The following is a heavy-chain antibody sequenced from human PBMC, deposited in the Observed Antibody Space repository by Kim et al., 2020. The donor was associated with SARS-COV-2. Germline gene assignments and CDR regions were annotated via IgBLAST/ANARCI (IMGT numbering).Heavy chain of an antibody. CDR1: GFTFSNYY. J-gene: IGHJ3*02. Sequence: GGSLRLSCAASGFTFSNYYMDWVRQAPGKGLEWVGRVSDEGNRYTKDYSASVKGRFSVSRDDSKNSLYLKMNSLKTEDTAVYYCTRVFRTMDYAFDIWGQGALRTVSS. D-gene: IGHD3-10*01. CDR2: VSDEGNRYTK. V-gene: IGHV3-72*01. CDR3: TRVFRTMDYAFDI.